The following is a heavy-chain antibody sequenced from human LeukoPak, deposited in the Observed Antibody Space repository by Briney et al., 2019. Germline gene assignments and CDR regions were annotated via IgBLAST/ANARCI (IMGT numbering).Heavy chain of an antibody. CDR2: INPNSGGT. D-gene: IGHD1-26*01. CDR1: GYTFTSYD. V-gene: IGHV1-2*02. J-gene: IGHJ3*02. Sequence: ASVKVSCKASGYTFTSYDINWVRQATGQGLEWMGWINPNSGGTNYAQKFQGRVTMTRDTSISTAYMELSGLRSDDTAVYYCARSSLGSYYFKAFDIWGQGTMVTVSS. CDR3: ARSSLGSYYFKAFDI.